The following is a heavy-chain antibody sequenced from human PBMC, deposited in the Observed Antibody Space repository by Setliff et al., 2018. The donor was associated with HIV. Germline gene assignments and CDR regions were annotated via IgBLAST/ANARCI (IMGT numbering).Heavy chain of an antibody. CDR2: IYYSGST. V-gene: IGHV4-39*01. J-gene: IGHJ3*02. CDR1: GGSVSNSNYY. Sequence: SETLSLTCTVSGGSVSNSNYYWGWIRQPPGKGLEWIGSIYYSGSTYYNPSLKSRVTLPVDTSKNQFSLKLTSVTAADTAVYYCARHHVKYTDCPSGMCYWDAFDIWGQGTMVTVSS. CDR3: ARHHVKYTDCPSGMCYWDAFDI. D-gene: IGHD2-8*01.